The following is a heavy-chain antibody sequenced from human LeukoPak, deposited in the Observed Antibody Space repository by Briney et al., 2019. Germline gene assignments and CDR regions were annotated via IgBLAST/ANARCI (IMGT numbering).Heavy chain of an antibody. D-gene: IGHD5-18*01. CDR1: GFTFDDYA. CDR3: AKDIGGGYSYGDY. CDR2: ISWNGGGT. Sequence: GGSLRLSCAASGFTFDDYAMHWVRQAPGKGLEWVSLISWNGGGTYYSDSVKGRFTISRDNSKNSLYLQMNSLRAEDTALYYCAKDIGGGYSYGDYWGQGTLVTVSS. J-gene: IGHJ4*02. V-gene: IGHV3-43D*03.